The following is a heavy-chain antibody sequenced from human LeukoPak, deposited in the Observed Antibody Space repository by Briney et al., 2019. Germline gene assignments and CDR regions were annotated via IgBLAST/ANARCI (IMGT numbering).Heavy chain of an antibody. CDR2: INPNSGGI. V-gene: IGHV1-2*02. CDR1: GYTFTGYY. Sequence: ASVKVSCKASGYTFTGYYMHWVRQAPGQGLEWMGWINPNSGGINYAQKFQGRVTMTRDTSISTAYMELSRLRSDDTAVYYCARGWLLDIAGPFDYWGQGTLVAVSS. D-gene: IGHD2-15*01. CDR3: ARGWLLDIAGPFDY. J-gene: IGHJ4*02.